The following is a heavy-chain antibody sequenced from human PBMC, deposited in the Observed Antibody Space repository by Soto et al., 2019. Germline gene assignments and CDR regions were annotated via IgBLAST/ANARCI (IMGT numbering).Heavy chain of an antibody. CDR2: MYPGDSDA. D-gene: IGHD4-17*01. V-gene: IGHV5-51*01. Sequence: LGESLKISCKGAGYSFTSNCIAWVRQMPGKDLEWMGIMYPGDSDATYSPSFQGQVTISADKSISTAYLQWSSLKASDTAIYYCARTTVTTSGAFDIWGQGTMVTVSS. CDR3: ARTTVTTSGAFDI. CDR1: GYSFTSNC. J-gene: IGHJ3*02.